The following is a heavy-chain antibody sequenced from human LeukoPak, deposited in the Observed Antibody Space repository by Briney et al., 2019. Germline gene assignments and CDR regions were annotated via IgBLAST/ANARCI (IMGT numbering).Heavy chain of an antibody. CDR1: GYTFSGTGWY. CDR2: IYPNNGAT. D-gene: IGHD3-10*01. Sequence: ASVKVSCKASGYTFSGTGWYLYWLRQAPGQGLECMGWIYPNNGATGYAQEFQGRVAMTRDTSISTAYMELSRLRPDDTAVYYCARDGPAQMVDFDYWGQETLVTVSS. J-gene: IGHJ4*02. V-gene: IGHV1-2*02. CDR3: ARDGPAQMVDFDY.